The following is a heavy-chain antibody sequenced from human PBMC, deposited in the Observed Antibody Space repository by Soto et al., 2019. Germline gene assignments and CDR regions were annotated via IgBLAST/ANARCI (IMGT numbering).Heavy chain of an antibody. CDR1: GDSVSSDSAA. D-gene: IGHD6-19*01. Sequence: SQTLSLTCSISGDSVSSDSAAWNCIRQSPSRGLEWLGRAYYRSKWYIEYAPSVNSRITINPDTSKNQLSLQLISVNPEDTAVYYCVRSRVFIAVTSVTNYYYYYGMDVWGQGTTVTVSS. J-gene: IGHJ6*02. CDR3: VRSRVFIAVTSVTNYYYYYGMDV. CDR2: AYYRSKWYI. V-gene: IGHV6-1*01.